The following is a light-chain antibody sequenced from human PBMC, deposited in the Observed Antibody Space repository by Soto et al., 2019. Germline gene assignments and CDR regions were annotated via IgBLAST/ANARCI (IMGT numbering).Light chain of an antibody. Sequence: QSVLTQPPSVSGSPGQSVTISCTGTSTDFVSYNRVSWYQQPPGTAPKLIIYEASNRPSGVPDRFSGSKSGNTASLTISGLQAADEADYYCSSYTSSSTLLFGGGTKLTVL. V-gene: IGLV2-18*02. CDR1: STDFVSYNR. CDR3: SSYTSSSTLL. J-gene: IGLJ2*01. CDR2: EAS.